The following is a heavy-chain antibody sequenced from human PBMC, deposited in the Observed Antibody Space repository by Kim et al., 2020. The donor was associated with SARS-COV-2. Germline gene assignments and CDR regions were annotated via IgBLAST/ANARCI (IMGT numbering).Heavy chain of an antibody. CDR1: GGSVSSGSYY. J-gene: IGHJ5*02. V-gene: IGHV4-61*01. CDR2: IYYSGST. CDR3: ARARVEGFGPNNWFDP. D-gene: IGHD3-10*01. Sequence: SETLSLTCTVSGGSVSSGSYYWSWIRQPPGKGLEWIGYIYYSGSTNYNPSLKSRVTISVDTSKNQFSLKLSSVTAADTAVYYCARARVEGFGPNNWFDPWGQGTLVTVSS.